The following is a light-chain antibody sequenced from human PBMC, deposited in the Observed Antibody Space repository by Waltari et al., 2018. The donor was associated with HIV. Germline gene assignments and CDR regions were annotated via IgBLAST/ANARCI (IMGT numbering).Light chain of an antibody. CDR2: SNN. V-gene: IGLV1-44*01. Sequence: QSVLTQPPSASGTPGQRVTISCSGSSSNIGSNTVNWYQQFPGMAPKLLIYSNNQRPSGVPDRFSGSKSGTSASLASSGLQSEDEGDYYCAAWDDSLNGYYVFGTGTKVTVL. J-gene: IGLJ1*01. CDR1: SSNIGSNT. CDR3: AAWDDSLNGYYV.